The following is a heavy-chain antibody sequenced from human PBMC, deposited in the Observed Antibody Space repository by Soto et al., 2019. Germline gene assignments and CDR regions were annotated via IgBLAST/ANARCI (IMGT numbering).Heavy chain of an antibody. Sequence: GGSLILSCTASVFTFSSYAMDWVRHAAGKGLEWVALISHDGINKYYADSVRGRFTISRDSSTNTLYLQMNSLRAADTAVYYCGRCTSTSCHLGSDYWGQGTLVTVSS. CDR2: ISHDGINK. J-gene: IGHJ4*02. CDR1: VFTFSSYA. D-gene: IGHD2-2*01. CDR3: GRCTSTSCHLGSDY. V-gene: IGHV3-30-3*01.